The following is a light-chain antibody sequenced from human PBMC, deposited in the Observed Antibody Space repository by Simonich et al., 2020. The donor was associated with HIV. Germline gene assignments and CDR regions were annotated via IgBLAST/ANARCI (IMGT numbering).Light chain of an antibody. CDR3: QQYGSSPVT. CDR2: GAS. J-gene: IGKJ4*01. CDR1: QSISNN. Sequence: EIVMTQFPATLSVSPGERATLSCRDSQSISNNLAWYQQKPGQAPRLLTNGASTRATGIPARFSGSGSGTEFTLTISSMQSEDFAVYYCQQYGSSPVTFGGGTKVEIK. V-gene: IGKV3-15*01.